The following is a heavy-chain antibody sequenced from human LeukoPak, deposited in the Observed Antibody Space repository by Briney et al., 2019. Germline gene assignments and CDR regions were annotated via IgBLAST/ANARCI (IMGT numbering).Heavy chain of an antibody. J-gene: IGHJ4*02. CDR2: ISAYNGNT. CDR1: GCTFTSYG. D-gene: IGHD3-3*01. Sequence: ASVKVSCKASGCTFTSYGISWVRQAPGQGLEWMGWISAYNGNTNYAQKLQGRVTMTTDTSTSTAYMELRSLRSDDTAVYYCARGYDFWSGYFRFDYWGQGTLVTVSS. CDR3: ARGYDFWSGYFRFDY. V-gene: IGHV1-18*01.